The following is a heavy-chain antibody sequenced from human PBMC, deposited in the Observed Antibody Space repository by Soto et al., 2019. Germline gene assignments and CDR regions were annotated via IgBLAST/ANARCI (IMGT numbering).Heavy chain of an antibody. D-gene: IGHD6-19*01. CDR3: VKFCRRLAVTGSAFDS. CDR1: GFTFSSYA. Sequence: GGSLRLSCAASGFTFSSYAMTWVRQAPGKGLEWVSAISGSGGSTYYADSVKGRFTLSRDKSKNTLYLQMNSLRPEDTAVYYCVKFCRRLAVTGSAFDSWGQGALVTVSS. V-gene: IGHV3-23*01. J-gene: IGHJ4*02. CDR2: ISGSGGST.